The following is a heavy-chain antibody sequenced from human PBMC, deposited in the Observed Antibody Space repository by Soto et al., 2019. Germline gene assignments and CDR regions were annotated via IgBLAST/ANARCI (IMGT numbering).Heavy chain of an antibody. Sequence: SETLSLTCTVSGGSIISRDYFWAWVRQPPGKGLEWVGTIYNSGNTYYSPSLKSRVSMFEDTSKNQFSLKLSSVTAADTAVYYCARGGYSYGYVVDPWGQGTLVTVSS. J-gene: IGHJ5*02. CDR2: IYNSGNT. CDR3: ARGGYSYGYVVDP. D-gene: IGHD5-18*01. V-gene: IGHV4-39*07. CDR1: GGSIISRDYF.